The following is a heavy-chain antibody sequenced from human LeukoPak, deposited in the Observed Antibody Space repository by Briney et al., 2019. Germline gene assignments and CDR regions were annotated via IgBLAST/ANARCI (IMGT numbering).Heavy chain of an antibody. CDR1: GGSFSGYY. CDR2: INHSGST. D-gene: IGHD3-16*01. CDR3: ARTFAVMTADY. Sequence: SETLSLTCAVYGGSFSGYYWSWIRQPPGKGLEWIGEINHSGSTNYNPSLKSRVTISVDTSKNQFSLKLSSVTAADTAVYYCARTFAVMTADYWGQGTLVTVSS. V-gene: IGHV4-34*01. J-gene: IGHJ4*02.